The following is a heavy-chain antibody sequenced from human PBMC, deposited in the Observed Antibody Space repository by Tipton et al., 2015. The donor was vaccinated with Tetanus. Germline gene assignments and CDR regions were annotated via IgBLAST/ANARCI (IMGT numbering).Heavy chain of an antibody. V-gene: IGHV1-2*02. J-gene: IGHJ6*02. CDR3: ARAGPQATFGVKYGMDV. CDR2: INPDSGGT. Sequence: QLVQSGAEVRKPGTTVRVSCTVSGFYLSNYGVSWVRQAPGQGLEWMGWINPDSGGTNSAQKFQGRVTMTRDTSISTAYMELSRLRSDDTAVYYCARAGPQATFGVKYGMDVWGQGTTVTVSS. D-gene: IGHD3-3*01. CDR1: GFYLSNYG.